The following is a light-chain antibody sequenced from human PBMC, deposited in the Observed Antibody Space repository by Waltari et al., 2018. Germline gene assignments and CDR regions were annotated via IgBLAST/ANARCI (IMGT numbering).Light chain of an antibody. J-gene: IGKJ1*01. CDR2: KAS. CDR1: QSISSW. CDR3: QQYNSYPWT. V-gene: IGKV1-5*03. Sequence: DIQMTQSPSPLSASVGDRVTLTCRASQSISSWLAWYQQKPGKAPKLLIYKASSLESGVPSRFSGSGSGTEFTLTISSLQPDDFATYYCQQYNSYPWTFGQGTKVEIK.